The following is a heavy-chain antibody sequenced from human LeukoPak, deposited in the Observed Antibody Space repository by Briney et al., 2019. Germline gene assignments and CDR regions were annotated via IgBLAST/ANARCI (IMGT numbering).Heavy chain of an antibody. D-gene: IGHD2-8*01. CDR3: ATVGQYPDCTNGVCYIGDYYYMDV. Sequence: GASVKVSCKASGYTFTSYYMHWVRQAPGKGLEWMGGFDPEDGETIYAQKFQGRVTMTEDTSTDTAYMELSSLRSEDTAVYHCATVGQYPDCTNGVCYIGDYYYMDVWGKGTTVTVSS. J-gene: IGHJ6*03. CDR1: GYTFTSYY. CDR2: FDPEDGET. V-gene: IGHV1-24*01.